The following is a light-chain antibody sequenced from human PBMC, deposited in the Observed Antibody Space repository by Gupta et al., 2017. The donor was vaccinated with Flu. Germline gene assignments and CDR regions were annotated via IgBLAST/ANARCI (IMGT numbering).Light chain of an antibody. CDR3: QSYDDTNHWV. CDR1: GGNIASTF. V-gene: IGLV6-57*03. Sequence: FLLTQPHSVSASPGTPVPIPFPRSGGNIASTFVQWYRQSPGKAPTTVIFEDDIRGSGVSDRVSGSVDSSSNAASLTISGLKTEDEADYYCQSYDDTNHWVFGGGTRLTVL. J-gene: IGLJ3*02. CDR2: EDD.